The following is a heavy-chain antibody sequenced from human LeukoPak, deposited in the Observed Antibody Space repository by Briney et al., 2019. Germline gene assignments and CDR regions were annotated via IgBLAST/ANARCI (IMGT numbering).Heavy chain of an antibody. D-gene: IGHD1-26*01. Sequence: PGGSLRLSCAASGFTFSSYGMHWVRQAPGKGLEWVAFIRYDGSNKYYADSVKGRFTISRDNSKNTLYLQMNSLRAEDTAVYYCAKDRSGSYGGYYFDYWGQGTLVTVSS. V-gene: IGHV3-30*02. CDR3: AKDRSGSYGGYYFDY. CDR2: IRYDGSNK. CDR1: GFTFSSYG. J-gene: IGHJ4*02.